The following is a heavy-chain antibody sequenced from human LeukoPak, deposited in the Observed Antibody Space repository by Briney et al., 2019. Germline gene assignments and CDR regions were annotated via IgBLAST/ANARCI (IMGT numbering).Heavy chain of an antibody. CDR1: GYTFTSYY. Sequence: GASVKVSCKASGYTFTSYYMHWVRQAPGQGLEWMGIINPSGGSTSYAQKFQGRVTMTRDTSITTAYMELSRLTSDDTAVYYCARDHFAGTYSNHYWGQGTLVTVSS. V-gene: IGHV1-46*01. CDR3: ARDHFAGTYSNHY. J-gene: IGHJ4*02. CDR2: INPSGGST. D-gene: IGHD4-11*01.